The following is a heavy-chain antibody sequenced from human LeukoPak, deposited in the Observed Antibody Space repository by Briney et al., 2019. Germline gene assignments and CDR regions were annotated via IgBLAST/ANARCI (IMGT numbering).Heavy chain of an antibody. J-gene: IGHJ4*02. V-gene: IGHV1-8*01. Sequence: ASVKVSCKASGYTFTSYDINWVRQATGQGLEWMGWMNPNSGNTGYAQKFQGRVTMTRNTSISTAYMELSSLRSEDTAVYYCAKRMVATRRAGRVLIFDYWGQGTLDTVSS. CDR1: GYTFTSYD. CDR3: AKRMVATRRAGRVLIFDY. D-gene: IGHD5-12*01. CDR2: MNPNSGNT.